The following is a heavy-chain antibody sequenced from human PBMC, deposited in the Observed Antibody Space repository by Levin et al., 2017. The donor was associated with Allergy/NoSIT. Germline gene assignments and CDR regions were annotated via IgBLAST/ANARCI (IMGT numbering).Heavy chain of an antibody. CDR2: IDWDDDK. V-gene: IGHV2-70*11. D-gene: IGHD6-13*01. CDR3: VRTRRVTIAAAGRYYFDY. CDR1: GFPLSTSGLC. Sequence: SVSGPTLVKPTQTLTLTCSFSGFPLSTSGLCVSWIRQPPGKALEWLARIDWDDDKWYSTSLKTRVTISKDTSKNQVVLTMTNMDPVDTATYYCVRTRRVTIAAAGRYYFDYWGQGTLVTVSS. J-gene: IGHJ4*02.